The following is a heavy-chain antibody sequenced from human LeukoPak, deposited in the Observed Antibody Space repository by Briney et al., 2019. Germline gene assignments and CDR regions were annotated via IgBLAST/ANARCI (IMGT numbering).Heavy chain of an antibody. CDR3: AKGGDIVVVPAAH. D-gene: IGHD2-2*01. Sequence: HPGGSLRLSCAASGFTFSSYGMHWVRQAPGKGLEWVAFIRYDGSNKYYADSVKGRFTISRDNSKNTLYLQMNSLRAEDTAVYHCAKGGDIVVVPAAHWGQGTLVTVSS. CDR1: GFTFSSYG. CDR2: IRYDGSNK. V-gene: IGHV3-30*02. J-gene: IGHJ4*02.